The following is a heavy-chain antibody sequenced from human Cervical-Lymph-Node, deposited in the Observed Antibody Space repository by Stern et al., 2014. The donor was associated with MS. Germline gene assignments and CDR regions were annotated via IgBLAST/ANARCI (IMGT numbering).Heavy chain of an antibody. V-gene: IGHV3-21*01. J-gene: IGHJ4*02. CDR2: ITSRSRYL. CDR3: AREGGRDGYTYYYFDY. CDR1: GFTFSSYS. Sequence: EVQLVKSGGGLVKPGGSLRLSCAVSGFTFSSYSMNWVRQAPGKGLEWVSSITSRSRYLYYADSVKGRFTISRDNAKKAVYLHMNSLKSEDTAVYYCAREGGRDGYTYYYFDYWGQGTLVTVSS. D-gene: IGHD5-24*01.